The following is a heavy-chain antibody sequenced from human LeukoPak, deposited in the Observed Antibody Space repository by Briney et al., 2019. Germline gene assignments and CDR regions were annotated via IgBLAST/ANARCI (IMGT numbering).Heavy chain of an antibody. CDR1: GFTFSSYW. D-gene: IGHD3-16*01. CDR3: ASLNYGPDY. CDR2: IDNDGRGT. J-gene: IGHJ4*02. Sequence: GGSLRLSCAASGFTFSSYWMHWVRQAPGKGLVWVSRIDNDGRGTSYADSVKGRFTISRDNAKNRLYLQMNSLRADDTAVYYCASLNYGPDYWGQGTLVTVSS. V-gene: IGHV3-74*01.